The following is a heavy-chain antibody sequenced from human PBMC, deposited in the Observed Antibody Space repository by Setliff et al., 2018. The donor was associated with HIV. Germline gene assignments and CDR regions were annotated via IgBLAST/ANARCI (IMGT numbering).Heavy chain of an antibody. V-gene: IGHV4-59*01. J-gene: IGHJ3*02. Sequence: PSETLSLTCTVSGGSISRNYWSWMRQPPGKGLEWIGHIYYSGSTNYNPSLKSRVTISVDTSRNQFSLNLSSVTAADTAVYYCARFPLLHKNAFDIWGQGTMVTVSS. CDR3: ARFPLLHKNAFDI. CDR2: IYYSGST. CDR1: GGSISRNY. D-gene: IGHD2-15*01.